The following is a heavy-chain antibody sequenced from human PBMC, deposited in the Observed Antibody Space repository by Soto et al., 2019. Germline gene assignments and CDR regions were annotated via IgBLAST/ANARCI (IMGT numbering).Heavy chain of an antibody. CDR2: VFHIFGKA. Sequence: GASVKVSWQASWGTLSRYAISWVRPAPGQGIQVMGGVFHIFGKANYAQKFQGRVTITADESTSTAYMELSSLRSEETAVYYCARGRPNPYYYDSSGYPWGQGTLVTVSS. J-gene: IGHJ5*02. D-gene: IGHD3-22*01. CDR3: ARGRPNPYYYDSSGYP. V-gene: IGHV1-69*13. CDR1: WGTLSRYA.